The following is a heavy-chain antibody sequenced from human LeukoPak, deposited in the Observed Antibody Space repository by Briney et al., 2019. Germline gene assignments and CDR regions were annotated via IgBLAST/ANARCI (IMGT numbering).Heavy chain of an antibody. D-gene: IGHD1-1*01. CDR2: IYYSGST. Sequence: SETLSLTCTVSGRSISKYYWSWIRQPPGKGLEWIGYIYYSGSTNYHPSLKTRVTISVDTSKNQFSLKLSSVTAADTAVYYCARLRGRTGTTYWFDPWGQGTLVTVSS. CDR1: GRSISKYY. CDR3: ARLRGRTGTTYWFDP. J-gene: IGHJ5*02. V-gene: IGHV4-59*01.